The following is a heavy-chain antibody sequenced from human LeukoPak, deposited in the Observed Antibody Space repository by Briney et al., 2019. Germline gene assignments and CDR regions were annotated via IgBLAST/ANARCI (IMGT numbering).Heavy chain of an antibody. J-gene: IGHJ4*02. D-gene: IGHD1-1*01. Sequence: GGSLGLSCTASGFTFSSLAMTWVRQAPGKGLEWVSTIRSNGDTTYNADSVKGRFTISRDNSKNTLYLELNSLRVEDTATFYCAKGQELDDGVFDSWGQGTMVTVSS. V-gene: IGHV3-23*01. CDR3: AKGQELDDGVFDS. CDR2: IRSNGDTT. CDR1: GFTFSSLA.